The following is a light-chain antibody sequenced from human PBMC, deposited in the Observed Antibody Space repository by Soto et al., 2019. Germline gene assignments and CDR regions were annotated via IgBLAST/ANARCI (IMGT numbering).Light chain of an antibody. Sequence: EMFVLPSPRPLSLPPGERATLSCRASQSVSNNYLAWYQQKPGQAPRLLIYGASNRATGIPDRFSGSGSGTDFTLTISRLEPEDFAVYYCQQYGSSGTFGQGTKVDIK. CDR1: QSVSNNY. CDR3: QQYGSSGT. CDR2: GAS. J-gene: IGKJ1*01. V-gene: IGKV3-20*01.